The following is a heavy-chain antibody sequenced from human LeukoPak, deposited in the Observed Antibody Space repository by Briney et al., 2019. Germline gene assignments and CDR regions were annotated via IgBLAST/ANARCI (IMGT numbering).Heavy chain of an antibody. Sequence: ASVKVSCKVSGYTLTELSMYWVRQAPGQGLEWMGGIIPIFGTANYAQKFQGRVTITTDESTSTAYMELSSLRSEDTAVYYCASVRPSGDLDIWGQGTMVTVSS. J-gene: IGHJ3*02. V-gene: IGHV1-69*05. CDR2: IIPIFGTA. D-gene: IGHD1-26*01. CDR1: GYTLTELS. CDR3: ASVRPSGDLDI.